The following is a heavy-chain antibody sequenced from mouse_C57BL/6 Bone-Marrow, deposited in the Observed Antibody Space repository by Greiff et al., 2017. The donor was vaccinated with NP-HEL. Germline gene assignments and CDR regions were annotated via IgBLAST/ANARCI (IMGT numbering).Heavy chain of an antibody. Sequence: VHVKQSGPVLVKPGASVKMSCKASGYTFTDYYMNWVKQSHGKSLEWIGVINPYNGGTSYNQKFKGKATLTVDKSSSTAYMELNSLTSEDSAVYYCARSLLWPFDYWGQGTTLTVSS. CDR1: GYTFTDYY. J-gene: IGHJ2*01. D-gene: IGHD2-10*01. CDR2: INPYNGGT. CDR3: ARSLLWPFDY. V-gene: IGHV1-19*01.